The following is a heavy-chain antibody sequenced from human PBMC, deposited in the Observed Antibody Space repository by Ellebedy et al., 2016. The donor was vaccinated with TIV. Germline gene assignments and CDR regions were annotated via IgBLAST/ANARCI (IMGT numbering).Heavy chain of an antibody. D-gene: IGHD5-12*01. Sequence: SETLSLTXSVSGFSISGGYYWGWIRQTPGKGLEWIGSMFHSGSTYYNPSLRSRVTMSVDTSKNQLSLRLRSVTAADTAIYYCARMTSRGFSTPAYWGQGTLVTVSS. CDR2: MFHSGST. CDR3: ARMTSRGFSTPAY. V-gene: IGHV4-38-2*02. CDR1: GFSISGGYY. J-gene: IGHJ4*02.